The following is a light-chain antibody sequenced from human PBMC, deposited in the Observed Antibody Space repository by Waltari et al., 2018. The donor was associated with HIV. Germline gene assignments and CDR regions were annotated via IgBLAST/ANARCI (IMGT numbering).Light chain of an antibody. CDR2: DAS. V-gene: IGKV3-11*01. J-gene: IGKJ4*01. CDR1: QSVSSY. Sequence: EIVLTQSPATLSLSPGARATLSCRASQSVSSYLAWYQQKPGQAPRLLIYDASNRATGIPARFSGSGSGTDFTLTISSLEPEDFAFYYCQHRSSWPPLTFGGGTKVETK. CDR3: QHRSSWPPLT.